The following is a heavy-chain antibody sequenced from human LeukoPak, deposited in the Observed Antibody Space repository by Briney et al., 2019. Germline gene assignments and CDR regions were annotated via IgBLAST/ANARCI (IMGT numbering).Heavy chain of an antibody. V-gene: IGHV1-69*05. J-gene: IGHJ5*02. CDR2: IIPIFGTA. CDR3: ARDRAGTTNWFDP. D-gene: IGHD1-1*01. Sequence: ASVKVSCKASGGTFSSYAISWVRQAPGQGLEWMGRIIPIFGTANYAQKFQGRVTITTDESTSTAYMELSSLRSEDTAVYYCARDRAGTTNWFDPWGQGTLVTVSS. CDR1: GGTFSSYA.